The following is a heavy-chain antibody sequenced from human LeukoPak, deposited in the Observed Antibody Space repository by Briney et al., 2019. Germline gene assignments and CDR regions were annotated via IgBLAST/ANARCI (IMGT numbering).Heavy chain of an antibody. Sequence: ASVKVSCKASGYTFTSNYTHWVRQAPGQGLEWMGRINPNSGGTNYAQKFQGRVTMTRDTSISTAYMELSRLRSDDTAVYYCAIITFGGVIVLDYWGQGTLVTVSS. D-gene: IGHD3-16*02. CDR3: AIITFGGVIVLDY. J-gene: IGHJ4*02. CDR1: GYTFTSNY. V-gene: IGHV1-2*06. CDR2: INPNSGGT.